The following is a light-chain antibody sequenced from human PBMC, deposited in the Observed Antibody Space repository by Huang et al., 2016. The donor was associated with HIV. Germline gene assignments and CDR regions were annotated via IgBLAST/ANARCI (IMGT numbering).Light chain of an antibody. CDR1: QCIKSY. V-gene: IGKV1-39*01. CDR2: AAS. CDR3: QQSYSSPWT. Sequence: DIQMTQSPSSLSASVGDRVTVTCRASQCIKSYLNWYQQKPGRAPNVLISAASNLESGVPPRFSGSGSGTDFTLTITSLQAEDFATYYCQQSYSSPWTFGRGTKVEIK. J-gene: IGKJ1*01.